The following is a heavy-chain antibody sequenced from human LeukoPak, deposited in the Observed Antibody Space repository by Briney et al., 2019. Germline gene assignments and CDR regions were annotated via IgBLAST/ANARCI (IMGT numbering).Heavy chain of an antibody. CDR3: AREETWFDL. CDR1: GGTFSSYA. J-gene: IGHJ5*02. CDR2: IIPIFGTA. V-gene: IGHV1-69*13. Sequence: ASVKVSCKASGGTFSSYAIICVRQAPGQGLEWMGGIIPIFGTANYAQKFQGRVTISADESTSTAYMELSSLRSEDRAVYYCAREETWFDLWGQGTLVTVSS.